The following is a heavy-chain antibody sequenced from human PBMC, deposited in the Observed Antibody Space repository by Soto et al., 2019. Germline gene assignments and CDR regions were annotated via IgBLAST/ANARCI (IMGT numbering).Heavy chain of an antibody. Sequence: ASVKVSCKVSGYTLTELSMHWVRQAPGKGLEWMGGFDPEDGETIYAQKFQGRVTMTEDTSTDTAYMELRSLRSDDTAVYYCARDLVIDSSGYYHNAYYYYGMDVWGQGTTVTVSS. J-gene: IGHJ6*02. D-gene: IGHD3-22*01. CDR1: GYTLTELS. V-gene: IGHV1-24*01. CDR2: FDPEDGET. CDR3: ARDLVIDSSGYYHNAYYYYGMDV.